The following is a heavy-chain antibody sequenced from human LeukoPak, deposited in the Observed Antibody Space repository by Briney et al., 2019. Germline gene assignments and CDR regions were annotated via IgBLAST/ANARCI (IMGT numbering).Heavy chain of an antibody. CDR2: IYGSGVSI. D-gene: IGHD1-26*01. Sequence: GGSLRLSCVASGFTFKSYVMNWVRQAPGKGLEWLAPIYGSGVSISYADSVKGRFTISRENSNNTLYLQMNSMRVEDTAIYYCAKDLGWELPAEAYWGQGILVTVSS. V-gene: IGHV3-23*01. CDR3: AKDLGWELPAEAY. CDR1: GFTFKSYV. J-gene: IGHJ4*02.